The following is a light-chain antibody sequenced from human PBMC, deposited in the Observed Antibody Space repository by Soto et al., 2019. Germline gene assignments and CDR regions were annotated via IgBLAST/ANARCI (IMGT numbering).Light chain of an antibody. J-gene: IGLJ2*01. Sequence: QSALTQPASVSGSPGQSITISCTGTSSDVGGYNYVSWYQQHPGKAPNLMIYDVSNRPSGVSNRFSGSKSGNTASLTISGLQAEDEADYYCSSYTSSSTSLFGVGTKLTVL. CDR3: SSYTSSSTSL. CDR2: DVS. V-gene: IGLV2-14*01. CDR1: SSDVGGYNY.